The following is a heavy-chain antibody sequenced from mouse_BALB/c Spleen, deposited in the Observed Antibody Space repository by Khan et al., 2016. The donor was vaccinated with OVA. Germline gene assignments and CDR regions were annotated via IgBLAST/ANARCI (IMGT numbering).Heavy chain of an antibody. CDR3: ASHLTGSFAY. J-gene: IGHJ3*01. CDR1: GFTFSSYS. V-gene: IGHV5-6*01. Sequence: EVKLQESGGDLVKPGGSLKLSCAASGFTFSSYSMSWVRQTPDKRLEWVATISSGGDYTYYPDSVKGRFTISRDNARNTLYLQMSSLKSEDTVMYYCASHLTGSFAYWGQGTLVTVSA. D-gene: IGHD4-1*01. CDR2: ISSGGDYT.